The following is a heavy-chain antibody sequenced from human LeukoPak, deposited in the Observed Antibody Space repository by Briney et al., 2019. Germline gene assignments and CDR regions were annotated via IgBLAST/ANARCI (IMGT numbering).Heavy chain of an antibody. D-gene: IGHD2-2*01. V-gene: IGHV5-51*01. CDR1: GYSFTSYW. J-gene: IGHJ3*02. Sequence: GESLKISCKGSGYSFTSYWIGWVRQMPGKGLEWMGIIYPGDSDTRYSPSFQGQVTISADKSISTACLQWSSLKASDTAMYYCARHTAVPAAIDAFDIWGQGTMVTVSS. CDR3: ARHTAVPAAIDAFDI. CDR2: IYPGDSDT.